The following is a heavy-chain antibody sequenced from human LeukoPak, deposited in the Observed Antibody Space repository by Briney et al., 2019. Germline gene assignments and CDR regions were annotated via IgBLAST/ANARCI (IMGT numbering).Heavy chain of an antibody. CDR2: INPNSGGT. CDR1: GYTFTGYY. Sequence: ASVKVSCKASGYTFTGYYMHWVRQAPGQGLEWMGWINPNSGGTNYAQKFQGRVTMTRDTSISTAYMELTSLRSDDTAVYYCVKGDYCGSGTIKFLWGQGTLVTVSS. D-gene: IGHD3-10*01. J-gene: IGHJ4*02. V-gene: IGHV1-2*02. CDR3: VKGDYCGSGTIKFL.